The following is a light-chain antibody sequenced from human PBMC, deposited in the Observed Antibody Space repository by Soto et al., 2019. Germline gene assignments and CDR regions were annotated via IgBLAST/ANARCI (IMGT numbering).Light chain of an antibody. V-gene: IGKV1-39*01. Sequence: DIQMTQSPSSLSASVGDRVTITCRASQSISSYLNWYQQKPGKAPKLLIHAASSLQSGVTSRFSGSGSGTDFTLTISSLQPEDFATYYCQHTYITPNTFGQGTRLEIK. J-gene: IGKJ5*01. CDR1: QSISSY. CDR3: QHTYITPNT. CDR2: AAS.